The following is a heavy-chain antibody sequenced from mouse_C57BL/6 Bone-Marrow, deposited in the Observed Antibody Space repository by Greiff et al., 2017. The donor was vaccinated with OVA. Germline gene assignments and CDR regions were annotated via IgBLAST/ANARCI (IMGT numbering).Heavy chain of an antibody. CDR2: IYPGSGST. V-gene: IGHV1-55*01. J-gene: IGHJ2*01. D-gene: IGHD2-2*01. CDR1: GYTFTSYW. CDR3: ARGGYGDFDY. Sequence: QVQMKQPGAELVKPGASVKMSCKASGYTFTSYWITWVKQRPGQGLEWIGDIYPGSGSTNYNEKFKSKATLTVDTSSSTAYMQLSSLTSEDSAVYYCARGGYGDFDYWGQGTTLTVSS.